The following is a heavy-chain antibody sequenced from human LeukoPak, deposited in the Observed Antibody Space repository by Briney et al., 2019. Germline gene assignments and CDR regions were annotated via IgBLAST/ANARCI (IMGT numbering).Heavy chain of an antibody. D-gene: IGHD1-26*01. V-gene: IGHV3-64*01. CDR1: GFTFSSYA. J-gene: IGHJ4*02. Sequence: GGSLRLSCAASGFTFSSYAMHWVRKAPGKGLEYVSAINNNGGSTYYANSVKGRFTISRDNSKNTVYLQMGSLRAEDMAVYYCARDKVGAADYWGQGTLVTVSS. CDR2: INNNGGST. CDR3: ARDKVGAADY.